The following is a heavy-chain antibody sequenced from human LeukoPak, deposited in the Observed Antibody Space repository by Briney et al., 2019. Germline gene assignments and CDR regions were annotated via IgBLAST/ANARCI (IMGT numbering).Heavy chain of an antibody. CDR2: IWYDGSNK. CDR3: AREGFTMAARWVGNAFDI. Sequence: QTGGSLRLSCAASGFTFSSYGMHWVRQAPGKGLGWVAVIWYDGSNKYYADSVKGRFTISRDNSKNTLYLQMNSLRAEDTAVYYCAREGFTMAARWVGNAFDIWGQGTMVTVSS. J-gene: IGHJ3*02. CDR1: GFTFSSYG. D-gene: IGHD6-6*01. V-gene: IGHV3-33*01.